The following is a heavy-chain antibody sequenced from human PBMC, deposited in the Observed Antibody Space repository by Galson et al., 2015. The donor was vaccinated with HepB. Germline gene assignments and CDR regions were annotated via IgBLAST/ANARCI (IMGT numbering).Heavy chain of an antibody. CDR1: GFTFSSYS. J-gene: IGHJ3*02. CDR2: ISSSSSYI. D-gene: IGHD1-26*01. V-gene: IGHV3-21*01. CDR3: ARAAPSGSYYDAFDI. Sequence: SLRLSCAASGFTFSSYSMNWVRQAPGKGLEWVSSISSSSSYIYYADSVKGRFTISRDNAKNSLYLQMNSLRAEDTAVYYCARAAPSGSYYDAFDIWGQGTMVTVSS.